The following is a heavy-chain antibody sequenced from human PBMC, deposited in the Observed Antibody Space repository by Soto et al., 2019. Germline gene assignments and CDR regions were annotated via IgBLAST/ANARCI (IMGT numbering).Heavy chain of an antibody. D-gene: IGHD3-9*01. V-gene: IGHV1-24*01. Sequence: ASVKVSCKVSGYTLTELSMHWVRQAPGKGLEWMGGFDPEDGETIYAQKFQGRVTMTEDTSTDTAYMELSSLRSEDTAVYYCATGSGPYDILTGKVYYYGMDVWGQGTTVTVSS. CDR1: GYTLTELS. CDR3: ATGSGPYDILTGKVYYYGMDV. J-gene: IGHJ6*02. CDR2: FDPEDGET.